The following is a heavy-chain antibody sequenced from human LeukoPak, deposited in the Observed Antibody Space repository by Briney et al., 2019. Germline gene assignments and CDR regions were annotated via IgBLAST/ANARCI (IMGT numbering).Heavy chain of an antibody. CDR1: GGSISSSSYY. CDR3: ARVHGSGSNNWFDP. V-gene: IGHV4-39*07. Sequence: PSETLSLTCTVSGGSISSSSYYWGWIRQPPGKGLEWIGSIYYSGSTYYNPSLKSRVTMSVDTSKNQFSLKLSSVTAADTAVYYCARVHGSGSNNWFDPWGQGTLVTVSS. D-gene: IGHD3-10*01. CDR2: IYYSGST. J-gene: IGHJ5*02.